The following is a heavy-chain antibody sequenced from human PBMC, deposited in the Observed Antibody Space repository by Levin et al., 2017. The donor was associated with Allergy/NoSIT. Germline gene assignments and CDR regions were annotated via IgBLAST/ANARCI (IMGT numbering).Heavy chain of an antibody. CDR1: GGSISSYY. J-gene: IGHJ5*02. CDR3: ARDLGYCSSTSCYPWFDP. V-gene: IGHV4-59*01. CDR2: IYYSGIT. D-gene: IGHD2-2*01. Sequence: SQTLSLTCTVSGGSISSYYWSWIRQPPGKGLEWIGYIYYSGITNYNPSLKSRVTISVDTSKNQFSLKLSSVTAADTAVYYCARDLGYCSSTSCYPWFDPWGQGTLVSVSS.